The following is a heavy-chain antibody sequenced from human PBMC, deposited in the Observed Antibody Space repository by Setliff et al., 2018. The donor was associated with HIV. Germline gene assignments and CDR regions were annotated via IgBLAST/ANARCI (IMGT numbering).Heavy chain of an antibody. CDR3: ARDTSRSDESAFDI. J-gene: IGHJ3*02. V-gene: IGHV3-15*01. D-gene: IGHD6-19*01. CDR2: IKSRTVTETT. Sequence: GGSLRLSCAAAGFTFSKAWMSWFRQTPGKGLEWVGRIKSRTVTETTDVAAPVKGRFTISRDDSQNMVYLQMNSLKTEDTAMYYCARDTSRSDESAFDIWGQGTMVTVSS. CDR1: GFTFSKAW.